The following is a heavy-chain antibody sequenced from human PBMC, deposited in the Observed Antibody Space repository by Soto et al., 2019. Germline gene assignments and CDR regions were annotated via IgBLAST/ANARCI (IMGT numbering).Heavy chain of an antibody. CDR1: GVSITSYK. Sequence: QVQLQESGPGLVKPSETLSLTCTVSGVSITSYKWSWIRQSPGKGLEWIAYMDSSGSSSYSPSLKSRVTMSVDTSRNQYFLQLKSATAADTAVYYCAREWSAFDYWGQGILVTVSS. V-gene: IGHV4-59*01. J-gene: IGHJ4*02. CDR3: AREWSAFDY. CDR2: MDSSGSS. D-gene: IGHD2-15*01.